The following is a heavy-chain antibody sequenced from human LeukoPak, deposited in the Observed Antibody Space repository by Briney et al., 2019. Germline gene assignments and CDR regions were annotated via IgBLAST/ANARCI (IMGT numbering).Heavy chain of an antibody. CDR2: ISCYGGST. Sequence: GGSLRLSCAASGFTIGGYTMHWVRQAPGKGLEWVSLISCYGGSTYYADSVKCRFTISRDNSKNSLYLQMNSLRTEDTALYYCAKDTADTADGLFFDYWGQGTLVTVSS. D-gene: IGHD5-18*01. V-gene: IGHV3-43*01. CDR3: AKDTADTADGLFFDY. CDR1: GFTIGGYT. J-gene: IGHJ4*02.